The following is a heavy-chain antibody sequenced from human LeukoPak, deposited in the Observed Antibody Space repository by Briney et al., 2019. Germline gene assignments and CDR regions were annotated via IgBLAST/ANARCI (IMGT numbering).Heavy chain of an antibody. CDR2: ISGSGGST. D-gene: IGHD3-22*01. Sequence: QAGGSLRLSCAASGFTFSSYAMSWVRQAPGKGLEWVSAISGSGGSTYYADSVRGRFTISRDNSNNTLYLQMNSLRAEDTAIYFCAKRSLAHDYDRGDYFDYWGQGTLVTVSS. CDR3: AKRSLAHDYDRGDYFDY. V-gene: IGHV3-23*01. J-gene: IGHJ4*02. CDR1: GFTFSSYA.